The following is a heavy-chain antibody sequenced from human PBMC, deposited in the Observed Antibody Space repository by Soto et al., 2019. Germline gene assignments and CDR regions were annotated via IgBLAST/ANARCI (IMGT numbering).Heavy chain of an antibody. J-gene: IGHJ6*02. Sequence: GGSLRLSCAASGFIFTSYGMHWVRQAPGKGLEWMALILHDGSAEYYADSVKGRFTISRDNSKNTLYLQMNSLTAEDTAGYYCARSRDGYSFYFYYGMDGWGQGTTVTVSS. CDR1: GFIFTSYG. V-gene: IGHV3-30*03. CDR3: ARSRDGYSFYFYYGMDG. CDR2: ILHDGSAE. D-gene: IGHD4-4*01.